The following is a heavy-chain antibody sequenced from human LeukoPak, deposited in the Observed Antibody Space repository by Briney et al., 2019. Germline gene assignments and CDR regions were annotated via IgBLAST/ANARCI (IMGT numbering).Heavy chain of an antibody. V-gene: IGHV3-23*01. CDR1: GFTFSSYA. CDR2: ISGSGGST. J-gene: IGHJ4*02. D-gene: IGHD1-26*01. Sequence: GGSLRLSCAASGFTFSSYAMSWVRQAPGKGLEWVSAISGSGGSTYYADSVKGRITISRDNSKNTLYLQMNSLRAEDTAVYYCAKGRRIVGAIDYWGQGTLVTVSS. CDR3: AKGRRIVGAIDY.